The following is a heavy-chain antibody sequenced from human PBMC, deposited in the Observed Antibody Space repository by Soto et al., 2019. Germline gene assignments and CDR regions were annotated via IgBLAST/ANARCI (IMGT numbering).Heavy chain of an antibody. CDR1: GFTFIIYD. CDR2: IGTAGDT. V-gene: IGHV3-13*01. D-gene: IGHD1-1*01. Sequence: PWGSLRLFCSASGFTFIIYDMHWVRQATGKGLEWVSAIGTAGDTYYPGSVKGRFTISRENAKNSLYLQMNSLRAGDTAVYYCARVSRATGTTGVAFDIWGQGTMVTVSS. J-gene: IGHJ3*02. CDR3: ARVSRATGTTGVAFDI.